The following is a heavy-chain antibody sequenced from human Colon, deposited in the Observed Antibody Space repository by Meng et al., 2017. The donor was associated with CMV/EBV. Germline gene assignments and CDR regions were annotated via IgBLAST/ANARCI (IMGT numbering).Heavy chain of an antibody. CDR3: ATLQLDRRLNYGVDV. CDR1: GFTVSSNY. V-gene: IGHV3-21*01. Sequence: GGSLRLSCAASGFTVSSNYMSWVRQAPGKGLEWVASISSSGTYIYYADSVKGRFTISRDNAKNSLSLEMSSLRAEDTAVYYCATLQLDRRLNYGVDVWGQGTTVTVSS. J-gene: IGHJ6*02. CDR2: ISSSGTYI. D-gene: IGHD1-1*01.